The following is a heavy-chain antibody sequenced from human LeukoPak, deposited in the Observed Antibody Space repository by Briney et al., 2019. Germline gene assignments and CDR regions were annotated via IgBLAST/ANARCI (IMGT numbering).Heavy chain of an antibody. Sequence: SETLSLTCAVYGGSFSGYYWSWIRQPPGKGLEWIGEINHSGCTNYNPSLKSRVTISVDTSKNQFSLKLSSVTAADTAVYYCARARGLYSYGYWLFDYWGQGTLVTVSS. CDR1: GGSFSGYY. CDR2: INHSGCT. J-gene: IGHJ4*02. V-gene: IGHV4-34*01. D-gene: IGHD5-18*01. CDR3: ARARGLYSYGYWLFDY.